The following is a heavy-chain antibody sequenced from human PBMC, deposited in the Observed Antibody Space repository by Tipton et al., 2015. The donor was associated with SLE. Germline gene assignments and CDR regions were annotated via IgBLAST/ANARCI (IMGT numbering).Heavy chain of an antibody. CDR2: MSSSSRYI. Sequence: SLRLSCAASGFTFSSYTMNWVRQAPGKGLEWVSSMSSSSRYIYYADSVKGRFTISRDNAKNSLYLQMSSLRAEDTAVYYCARDMTRYYDILTAHDAFDIWGQGTMVTVSS. D-gene: IGHD3-9*01. CDR3: ARDMTRYYDILTAHDAFDI. J-gene: IGHJ3*02. CDR1: GFTFSSYT. V-gene: IGHV3-21*01.